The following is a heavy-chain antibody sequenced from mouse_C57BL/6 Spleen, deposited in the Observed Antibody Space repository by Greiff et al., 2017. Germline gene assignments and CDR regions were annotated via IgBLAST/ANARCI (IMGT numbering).Heavy chain of an antibody. CDR3: ARDSNYFAY. CDR2: ISDGGSYT. J-gene: IGHJ3*01. V-gene: IGHV5-4*01. Sequence: EVKLMESGGGLVKPGGSLKLSCAASGFTFSSYAMSWVRQTPEKRLEWVATISDGGSYTYYPDNVKGRCTISRDNAKNNLYLQMSHLKSEDTAMYYCARDSNYFAYWGQGTLVTVSA. D-gene: IGHD2-5*01. CDR1: GFTFSSYA.